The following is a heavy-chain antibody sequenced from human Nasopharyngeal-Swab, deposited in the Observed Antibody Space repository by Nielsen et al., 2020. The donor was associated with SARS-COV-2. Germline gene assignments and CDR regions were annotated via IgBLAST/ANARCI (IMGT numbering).Heavy chain of an antibody. J-gene: IGHJ4*02. CDR3: ARQDSSGYYYVRNSYYFDY. V-gene: IGHV4-31*03. D-gene: IGHD3-22*01. CDR2: IYYSGST. CDR1: GGSISSGGYY. Sequence: SETLSLTCTVSGGSISSGGYYWSWIRQHPGKGLEWIGYIYYSGSTYYNPSLKSRVTISVDTSKNQFSLKLSSVTAADTAVYYCARQDSSGYYYVRNSYYFDYWGQGTLVTVSS.